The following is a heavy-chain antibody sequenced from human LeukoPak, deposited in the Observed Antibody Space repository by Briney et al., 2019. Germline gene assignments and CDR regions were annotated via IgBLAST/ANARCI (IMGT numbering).Heavy chain of an antibody. V-gene: IGHV4-39*01. J-gene: IGHJ4*02. CDR2: IYNSGIM. Sequence: SETLSLTCTVSGGSISSRRFYWGWIRQPPGQGLEWIGSIYNSGIMYYDPSLKSRVTISVDTSKNQFSLNLISVTAADTAVYYCARHVGRAGDEPYFDYWGQGALVTVSS. CDR3: ARHVGRAGDEPYFDY. D-gene: IGHD4-17*01. CDR1: GGSISSRRFY.